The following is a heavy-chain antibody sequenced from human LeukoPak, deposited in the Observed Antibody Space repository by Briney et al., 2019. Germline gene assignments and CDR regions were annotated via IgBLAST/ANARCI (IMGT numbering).Heavy chain of an antibody. CDR3: AKLGSPRAY. V-gene: IGHV4-59*01. Sequence: SETLSLTCAVSGGSISTYYWSWIRQPPGKGLEWIGYIYYFGNTDYNPSLKSRVTISVDTSKNQFSLNPRSVTAADTAVYYCAKLGSPRAYWGQGMLVSVSS. CDR1: GGSISTYY. CDR2: IYYFGNT. J-gene: IGHJ4*02. D-gene: IGHD7-27*01.